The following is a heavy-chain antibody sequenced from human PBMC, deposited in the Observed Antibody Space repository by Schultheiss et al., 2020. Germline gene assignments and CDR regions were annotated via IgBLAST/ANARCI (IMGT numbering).Heavy chain of an antibody. CDR3: AKYKTYSSRLFDY. Sequence: SVKVSCKASGGTFSSYAISWVRQAPGQGLEWMGGIIPIFGTANYAQKFQGRVTMTRNTSISTVYMELSSLRSEDTAVYYCAKYKTYSSRLFDYWGQGTLVTVYS. J-gene: IGHJ4*02. CDR1: GGTFSSYA. D-gene: IGHD6-13*01. V-gene: IGHV1-69*05. CDR2: IIPIFGTA.